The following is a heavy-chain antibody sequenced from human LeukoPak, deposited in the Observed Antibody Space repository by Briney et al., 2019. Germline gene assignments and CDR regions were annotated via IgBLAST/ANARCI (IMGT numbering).Heavy chain of an antibody. D-gene: IGHD2-15*01. CDR3: ARQGGKRYCSGGSCYPYYYMDV. CDR2: ISAYNGNT. Sequence: ASVKVSCKASGYTFTSYGISWVRQAPGQGLEWMGWISAYNGNTNYAQKLQGRVTMTTDTSTSTAYMELRSLRSDDTAVYYCARQGGKRYCSGGSCYPYYYMDVWGKGTTVTVSS. V-gene: IGHV1-18*01. J-gene: IGHJ6*03. CDR1: GYTFTSYG.